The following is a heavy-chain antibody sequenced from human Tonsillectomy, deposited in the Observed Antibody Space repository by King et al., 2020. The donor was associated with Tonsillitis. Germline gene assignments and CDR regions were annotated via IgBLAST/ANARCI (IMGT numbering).Heavy chain of an antibody. J-gene: IGHJ4*02. Sequence: VQLVESGGGVVQPGRSLRLSCATSGFTFSYFGLHWVRQAPGKGLEWLAVISNDGYKTYHADSVKGRFIISRDNSNNTLFLQMNSLRGEETAGYYCAKGADNNLAPFDYWGQGALVTVS. CDR1: GFTFSYFG. D-gene: IGHD4-11*01. CDR2: ISNDGYKT. V-gene: IGHV3-30*18. CDR3: AKGADNNLAPFDY.